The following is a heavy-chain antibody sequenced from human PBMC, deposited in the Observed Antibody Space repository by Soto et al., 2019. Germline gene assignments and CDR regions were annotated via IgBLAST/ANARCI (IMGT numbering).Heavy chain of an antibody. V-gene: IGHV1-18*01. Sequence: QVQLVQSGAEVKKPGASVKVSCKASGYTFTSYGISWVRQAPGQGLEWMGWISGNNGKTNYAHKLQGRVTMTTDTTMSKANRERRSLRSDDTAVYDYASDRGSAALDYPGQGTLVTDSS. CDR3: ASDRGSAALDY. CDR2: ISGNNGKT. CDR1: GYTFTSYG. J-gene: IGHJ4*02. D-gene: IGHD3-16*01.